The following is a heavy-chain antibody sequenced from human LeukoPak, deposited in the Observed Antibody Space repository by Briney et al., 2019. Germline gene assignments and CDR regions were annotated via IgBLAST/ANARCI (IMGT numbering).Heavy chain of an antibody. CDR1: GFTFSSYT. CDR3: ARDGYSSSYSYYMDV. Sequence: GGPLRLSCAASGFTFSSYTVHWVRQAPGKGLEYVSGISGNRGSTHYANSVKGRFTISRDISKNTLYLQMGSLRAEDMAVYYCARDGYSSSYSYYMDVWGKGTTVTVSS. J-gene: IGHJ6*03. V-gene: IGHV3-64*01. D-gene: IGHD6-13*01. CDR2: ISGNRGST.